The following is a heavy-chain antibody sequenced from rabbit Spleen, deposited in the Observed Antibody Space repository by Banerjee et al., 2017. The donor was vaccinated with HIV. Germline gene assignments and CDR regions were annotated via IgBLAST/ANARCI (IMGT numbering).Heavy chain of an antibody. CDR3: VRSGSLGWVLDL. CDR1: RFPFSDKAV. Sequence: QEQLVESRGGLVKPGGSLKLSCTASRFPFSDKAVMCWVRQAPGKGLQWIACINAVTGKAVYATWAIGRFTFSKTSSTTVTLQMTSLTAADTATYFCVRSGSLGWVLDLWGQGTLVTVS. J-gene: IGHJ3*01. CDR2: INAVTGKA. V-gene: IGHV1S45*01. D-gene: IGHD3-3*01.